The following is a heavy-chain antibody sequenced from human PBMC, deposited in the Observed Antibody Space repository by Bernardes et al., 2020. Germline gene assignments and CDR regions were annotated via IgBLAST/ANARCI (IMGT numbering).Heavy chain of an antibody. CDR1: GFTFSSYS. CDR2: ITISSSTI. D-gene: IGHD1-20*01. CDR3: ARAPSYDWKEGCSDY. Sequence: GGSLNPPCPASGFTFSSYSMNLVPQGLGEGLEWFSYITISSSTIYYADSVKGRFTISRDNAKNSLYLQMNSLRDEDTAVYYCARAPSYDWKEGCSDYWGQGTLVTVS. J-gene: IGHJ4*02. V-gene: IGHV3-48*02.